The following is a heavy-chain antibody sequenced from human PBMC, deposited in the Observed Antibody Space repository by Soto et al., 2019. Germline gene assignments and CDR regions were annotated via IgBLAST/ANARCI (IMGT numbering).Heavy chain of an antibody. CDR1: GYTFTNYA. CDR2: INAGNGNT. J-gene: IGHJ4*02. V-gene: IGHV1-3*05. Sequence: QVQLVQSGAEEKKPGASVKVSCKASGYTFTNYAMHWVRQAPGQRLEWMGWINAGNGNTKYSQKFQGRVTIARDTSASTAYMERSSLRSEDTAVYYCARVSGYSLPDYWGQGNLVTVSS. CDR3: ARVSGYSLPDY. D-gene: IGHD5-12*01.